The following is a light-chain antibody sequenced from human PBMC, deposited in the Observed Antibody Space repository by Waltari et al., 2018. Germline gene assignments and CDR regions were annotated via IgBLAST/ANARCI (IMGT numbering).Light chain of an antibody. J-gene: IGLJ1*01. CDR3: QVWDSASDHYV. V-gene: IGLV3-21*02. CDR2: DDS. Sequence: SYVLTQPPSVSVAPGETASITCGENNIGGRSVHWYQQKPGLAPVLIVYDDSGRPSGIPERFSGSNSGNTATLTISRVEAGDEADYYCQVWDSASDHYVFGTGTKVTAL. CDR1: NIGGRS.